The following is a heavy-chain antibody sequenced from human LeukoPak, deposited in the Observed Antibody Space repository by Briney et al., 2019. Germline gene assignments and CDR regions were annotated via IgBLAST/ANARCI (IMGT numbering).Heavy chain of an antibody. CDR3: ASVDYGDY. Sequence: ASVKVSCKASGGTFSSYAISWVRQAPGQRLEWMGWINAGNGNTKYSQKFQGRVTFTRDTSASTAYMELTSLRSEDTAVYYCASVDYGDYWGQGTLVTVSS. V-gene: IGHV1-3*01. CDR1: GGTFSSYA. CDR2: INAGNGNT. J-gene: IGHJ4*02.